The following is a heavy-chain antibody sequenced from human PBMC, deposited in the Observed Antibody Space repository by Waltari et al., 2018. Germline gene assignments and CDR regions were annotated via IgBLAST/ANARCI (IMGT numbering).Heavy chain of an antibody. J-gene: IGHJ4*02. D-gene: IGHD6-19*01. V-gene: IGHV3-74*01. Sequence: VQLMESGGGLVQPGGSLSLSCAASGFTFRTFWISWVRQGPGKGLVSVSQISTDGSITNYADSVKGRFTISRDNAENTLSLQMHSLRAEDTAVYYCVKYSSSFLGDCWGQGTLVTVSS. CDR3: VKYSSSFLGDC. CDR1: GFTFRTFW. CDR2: ISTDGSIT.